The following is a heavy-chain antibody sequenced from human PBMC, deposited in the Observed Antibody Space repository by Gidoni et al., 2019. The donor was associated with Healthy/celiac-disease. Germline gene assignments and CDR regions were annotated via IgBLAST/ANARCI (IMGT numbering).Heavy chain of an antibody. CDR1: GFTFSSYA. V-gene: IGHV3-23*01. CDR3: AKGGRYGGNSGSRFDY. D-gene: IGHD2-21*02. Sequence: EVQLLESGGGLVQPGGSLRLYCAASGFTFSSYAMSWVRQAPGKGLEWVSAISGSGGSTYYADSVKGRFTISRDNSKNTLYLQMNSLRAEDTAVYYCAKGGRYGGNSGSRFDYWGQGTLVTVSS. CDR2: ISGSGGST. J-gene: IGHJ4*02.